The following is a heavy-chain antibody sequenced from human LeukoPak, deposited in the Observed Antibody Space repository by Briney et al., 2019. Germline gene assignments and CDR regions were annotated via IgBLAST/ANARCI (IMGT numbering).Heavy chain of an antibody. V-gene: IGHV1-69*13. Sequence: ASVEVSCKASGYTFTSYGISWVRQAPGQGLEWMGGIIPIFGTANYAQKFQGRVTITADESTSTAYMELSSLRSEDTAVYYCARRRGMITFGGPPDYCGQGTLVTVSS. CDR3: ARRRGMITFGGPPDY. D-gene: IGHD3-16*01. CDR1: GYTFTSYG. J-gene: IGHJ4*02. CDR2: IIPIFGTA.